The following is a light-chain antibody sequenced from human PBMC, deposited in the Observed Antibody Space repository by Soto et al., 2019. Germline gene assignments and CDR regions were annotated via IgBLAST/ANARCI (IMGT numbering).Light chain of an antibody. J-gene: IGKJ1*01. Sequence: EIVMTQSPATLSVSPGERATLSCRASQSVSSNLAWYQQKPGQAPRLLIYGASTRATGIPARFSGSGSGTEFTLTISSMQSEDFAVYYCQHYYNWPPLTFGQGTKVEIK. CDR2: GAS. V-gene: IGKV3-15*01. CDR1: QSVSSN. CDR3: QHYYNWPPLT.